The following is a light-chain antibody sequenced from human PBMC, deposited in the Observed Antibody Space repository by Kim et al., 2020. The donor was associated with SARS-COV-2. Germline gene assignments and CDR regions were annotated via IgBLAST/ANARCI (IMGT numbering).Light chain of an antibody. CDR2: WAS. CDR3: QQYYGIPRT. Sequence: DIVMTQSPDSLTVSLGERATINCKSSQSVLYNVNNENYLAWYQHKPGQPPKLLIYWASTRESGVPDRFSGSGSGTDFTLTISSLQAEDVAVYYCQQYYGIPRTFGQGTKLEIK. CDR1: QSVLYNVNNENY. V-gene: IGKV4-1*01. J-gene: IGKJ2*01.